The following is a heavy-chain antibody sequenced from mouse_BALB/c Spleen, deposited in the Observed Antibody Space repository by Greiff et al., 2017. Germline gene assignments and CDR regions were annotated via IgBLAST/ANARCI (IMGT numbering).Heavy chain of an antibody. CDR1: GYTFTSYY. CDR3: ARESDYDDGYAMDY. J-gene: IGHJ4*01. V-gene: IGHV1S56*01. D-gene: IGHD2-4*01. Sequence: QVQLQQSGPELVKPGASVRISCKASGYTFTSYYIYWVKQRPGQGLEWIGWINPGNVNTKYNEKFKGKATLTADKSSSTAYMQLSSLTSEDSAVYFCARESDYDDGYAMDYWGQGTSVTVSS. CDR2: INPGNVNT.